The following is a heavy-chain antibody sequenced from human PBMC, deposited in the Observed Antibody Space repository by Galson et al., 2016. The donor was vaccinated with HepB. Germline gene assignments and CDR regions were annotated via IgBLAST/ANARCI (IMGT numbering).Heavy chain of an antibody. J-gene: IGHJ3*02. V-gene: IGHV3-21*01. CDR2: ISGGSSYK. D-gene: IGHD6-13*01. CDR1: GFTFTRYT. CDR3: ARTPGYSGTWYDAFDI. Sequence: SLRLSCAASGFTFTRYTMNWVRQSPGKGLEWVSSISGGSSYKYYADSVKGRFTISRDNSKNSLYLQMNGLRAEDTAIYFCARTPGYSGTWYDAFDIWGPGTIVTVSS.